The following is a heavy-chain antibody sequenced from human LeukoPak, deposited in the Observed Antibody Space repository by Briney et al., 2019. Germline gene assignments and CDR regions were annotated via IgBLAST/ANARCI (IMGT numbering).Heavy chain of an antibody. CDR2: MNPNSDNT. V-gene: IGHV1-8*02. J-gene: IGHJ4*02. Sequence: ASVKVSCKTSGYTFRSYEINWVRQATGRGLEWMGWMNPNSDNTGYAEKFQGRVTLTSNTSISTAYMELSSLRSEDTAVYYCARGHGYYWGQRTLVTVSS. CDR1: GYTFRSYE. D-gene: IGHD3-16*01. CDR3: ARGHGYY.